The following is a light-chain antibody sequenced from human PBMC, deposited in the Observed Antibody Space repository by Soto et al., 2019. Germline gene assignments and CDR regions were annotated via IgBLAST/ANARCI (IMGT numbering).Light chain of an antibody. CDR2: EVS. CDR3: RSYTSSRTPVV. CDR1: SSDVGGYNY. Sequence: QSALTQPASVSGSPGQSITISCTGTSSDVGGYNYVSWYQQHPGKGPKLMIYEVSNRPSGVSNRFSGSKSGNTASLTISGLQAEDEADYYCRSYTSSRTPVVFGGGTQLTVL. V-gene: IGLV2-14*01. J-gene: IGLJ2*01.